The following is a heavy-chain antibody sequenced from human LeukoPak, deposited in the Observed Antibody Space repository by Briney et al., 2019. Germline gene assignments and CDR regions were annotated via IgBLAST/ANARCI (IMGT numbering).Heavy chain of an antibody. CDR2: FDPEDGET. D-gene: IGHD3-9*01. J-gene: IGHJ3*02. CDR3: ATDLILTGYYIRPAAFDI. V-gene: IGHV1-24*01. Sequence: GASVKVSCKVCGYTLTELSMHWVRQAPGKGLEWMGGFDPEDGETIYAQKFQGRVTMTEDTSTDTAYMELSSLRSEDTAVYYCATDLILTGYYIRPAAFDIWGQGTMVTVSS. CDR1: GYTLTELS.